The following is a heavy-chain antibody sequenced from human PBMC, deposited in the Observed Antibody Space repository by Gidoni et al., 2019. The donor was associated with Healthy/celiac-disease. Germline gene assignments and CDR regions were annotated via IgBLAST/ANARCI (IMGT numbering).Heavy chain of an antibody. CDR2: INHSGST. J-gene: IGHJ6*03. CDR3: ARGKRMAQYSSSWSTLNYYYYMDV. CDR1: GGSFSGSY. V-gene: IGHV4-34*01. D-gene: IGHD6-13*01. Sequence: QVQLQQWGAGLLKPSETLSLTCAVYGGSFSGSYWSWIRQPPGKGLEWIGEINHSGSTNYNPSLKSRVTISVDTAKNQFSLKLSSVTAADTAVYYCARGKRMAQYSSSWSTLNYYYYMDVWGKGTTVTVSS.